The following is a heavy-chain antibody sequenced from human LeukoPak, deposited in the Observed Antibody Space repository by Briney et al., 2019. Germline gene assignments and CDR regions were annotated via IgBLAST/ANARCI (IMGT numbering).Heavy chain of an antibody. CDR3: ARDLYGSGSSNWFDR. CDR2: INPNNGDT. V-gene: IGHV1-2*02. Sequence: ASVKVSCKASGYTFTGYFMHWVRQAPGQGLEWMGWINPNNGDTNYAQTFQGRVTMTRDTSISTAYMELSNLRSDDTAMFYCARDLYGSGSSNWFDRSSQGTLVTVSS. J-gene: IGHJ5*02. D-gene: IGHD3-10*01. CDR1: GYTFTGYF.